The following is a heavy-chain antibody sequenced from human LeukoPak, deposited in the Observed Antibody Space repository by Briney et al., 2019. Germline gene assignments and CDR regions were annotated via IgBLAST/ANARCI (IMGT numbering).Heavy chain of an antibody. D-gene: IGHD3-10*01. CDR2: IYSGGST. CDR3: ARVRLLWFGGCYMDV. CDR1: GFTVSSNY. Sequence: HAGGSLRLSCAASGFTVSSNYMSWVRQAPGKGLEWVSVIYSGGSTYYADSVKSRFTTSRDNSKNTLYLQMNSLRAEDTAVYYCARVRLLWFGGCYMDVWGKGTTVTISS. J-gene: IGHJ6*03. V-gene: IGHV3-53*01.